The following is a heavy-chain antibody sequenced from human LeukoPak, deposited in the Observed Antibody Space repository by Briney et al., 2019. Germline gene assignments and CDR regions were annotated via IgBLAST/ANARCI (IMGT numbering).Heavy chain of an antibody. Sequence: SETLSLTCTVSGGSISSYYWSRIRQPPGKGLEWIGYIYYSGSTNYNPSLKSRVTISVDTSKNQFSLKLSSVTAADTAVYYCARDYCSGGSCSYFDYWGQGTLVTVSS. CDR2: IYYSGST. CDR1: GGSISSYY. J-gene: IGHJ4*02. D-gene: IGHD2-15*01. CDR3: ARDYCSGGSCSYFDY. V-gene: IGHV4-59*01.